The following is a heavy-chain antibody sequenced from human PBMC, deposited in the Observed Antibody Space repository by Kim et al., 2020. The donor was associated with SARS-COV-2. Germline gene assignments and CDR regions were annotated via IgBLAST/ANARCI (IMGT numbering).Heavy chain of an antibody. V-gene: IGHV4-38-2*02. D-gene: IGHD1-26*01. Sequence: SETLSLTCTVSGYSISSGYYWGWIRQPPGKGLEWIGSIYHSGSTYYNPSLKSRVTISVDTSKNQFSLKLSSVTAADTAVYYCASLGELRSAYYFDYWGQGTLVTVSS. CDR2: IYHSGST. J-gene: IGHJ4*02. CDR1: GYSISSGYY. CDR3: ASLGELRSAYYFDY.